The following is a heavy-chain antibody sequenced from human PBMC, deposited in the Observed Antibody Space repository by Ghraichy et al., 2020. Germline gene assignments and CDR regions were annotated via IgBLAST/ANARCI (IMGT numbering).Heavy chain of an antibody. Sequence: ASVKVSCKASGYTFTSFGISWVRQAPGQGLEWMGWISGYNDKTKYAQKFQGRVTLTIEPATSTAYMALRSLRSDDTAVFYCARETRDYYDRGGYSQRYGRDVWGQGTTVTVSS. CDR3: ARETRDYYDRGGYSQRYGRDV. CDR2: ISGYNDKT. J-gene: IGHJ6*02. CDR1: GYTFTSFG. V-gene: IGHV1-18*01. D-gene: IGHD3-22*01.